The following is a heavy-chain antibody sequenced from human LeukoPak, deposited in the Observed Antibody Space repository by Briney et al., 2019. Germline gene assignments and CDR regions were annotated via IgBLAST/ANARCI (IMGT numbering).Heavy chain of an antibody. V-gene: IGHV3-20*01. CDR3: ARYTGDRAFDI. Sequence: GGSLRLSCAASGFSFDDYGMSWVRHVSGKGLEWVSGINWNGGSTGYADSVKGRFTISRDNAKNSLYLQMNSLGAEDTALYHCARYTGDRAFDIWGRGTMVSVSS. J-gene: IGHJ3*02. D-gene: IGHD7-27*01. CDR1: GFSFDDYG. CDR2: INWNGGST.